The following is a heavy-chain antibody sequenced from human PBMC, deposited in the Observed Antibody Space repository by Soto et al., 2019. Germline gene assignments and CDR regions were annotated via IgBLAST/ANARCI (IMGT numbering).Heavy chain of an antibody. Sequence: PSETLSLTCSVSGVSLTSYYWSWIRQTPGKTLEWIGCIFYNGTTNYNPSLKSRVTISLDMSKNQFSLKLKSVSAEDTALYYCARGKGTHRDWGPGTLVT. D-gene: IGHD3-10*01. V-gene: IGHV4-59*01. J-gene: IGHJ4*02. CDR1: GVSLTSYY. CDR3: ARGKGTHRD. CDR2: IFYNGTT.